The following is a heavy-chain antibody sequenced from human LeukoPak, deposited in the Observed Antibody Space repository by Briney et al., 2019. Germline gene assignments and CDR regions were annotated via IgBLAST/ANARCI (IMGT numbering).Heavy chain of an antibody. CDR1: GGSISTSSYY. CDR2: IYYSGST. J-gene: IGHJ4*02. V-gene: IGHV4-39*01. CDR3: ARLDGSIWYFFDY. D-gene: IGHD6-13*01. Sequence: SETLSLTCTASGGSISTSSYYWGWIRQPPGKGLEWIAYIYYSGSTYYTPSIKSRVTISVDTSKNQFSLKLSSVTAADSAVYYCARLDGSIWYFFDYWGQGTLVTVSS.